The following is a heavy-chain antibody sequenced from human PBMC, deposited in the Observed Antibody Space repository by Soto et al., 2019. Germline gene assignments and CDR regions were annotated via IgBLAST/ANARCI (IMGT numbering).Heavy chain of an antibody. D-gene: IGHD3-22*01. Sequence: GGSLRLSCAASGFTFSSYSMNWVRQAPGKGLEWVSSISSSSSYIYYADSVKGRFTISRDNAKNSLYLQMNSPRAEDTAVYYCAHQGTYDSSGYYYYGMDVWGQGTTVTVSS. CDR3: AHQGTYDSSGYYYYGMDV. V-gene: IGHV3-21*01. CDR1: GFTFSSYS. CDR2: ISSSSSYI. J-gene: IGHJ6*02.